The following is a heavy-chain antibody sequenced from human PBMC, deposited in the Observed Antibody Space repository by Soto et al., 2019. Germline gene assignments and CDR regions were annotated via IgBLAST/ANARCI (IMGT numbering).Heavy chain of an antibody. CDR1: GFPFDTSA. D-gene: IGHD1-26*01. Sequence: GALRLSCAASGFPFDTSAMIWVRQAPGKGPEWLSLISGGGDLAYYAESVKGRFTSSRDNSKNTLYLQMTSLRVDDTAVYYCAKYSGDFPVYNGLNVWGQGTTVTVSS. CDR3: AKYSGDFPVYNGLNV. J-gene: IGHJ6*02. V-gene: IGHV3-23*01. CDR2: ISGGGDLA.